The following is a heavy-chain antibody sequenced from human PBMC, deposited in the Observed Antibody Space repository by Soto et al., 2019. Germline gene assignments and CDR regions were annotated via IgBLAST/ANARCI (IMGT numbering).Heavy chain of an antibody. CDR1: GFTFSSYG. CDR2: IWYDGSNK. D-gene: IGHD3-10*01. Sequence: GGSLRLSCAASGFTFSSYGMHWVRQAPGKGLEWVAVIWYDGSNKYYADSVKGRFTISRDNSKNTLYLQMNSLRAEDTAVYYCARDKGSGTFSMDVWGKGTTVTVSS. CDR3: ARDKGSGTFSMDV. J-gene: IGHJ6*03. V-gene: IGHV3-33*01.